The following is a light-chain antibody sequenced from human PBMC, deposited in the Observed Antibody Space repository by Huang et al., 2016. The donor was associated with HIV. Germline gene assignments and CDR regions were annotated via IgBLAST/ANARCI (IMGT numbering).Light chain of an antibody. CDR2: GAS. CDR1: QSVNNNY. Sequence: ENVLTQSPGTLSLSPGERATLSCRASQSVNNNYLGWYQQRPGQAPRPLSYGASSRATGIPDRFFGSGSGTDFTLTISRLEPEDFAVYYCHQYASSPRTFGQGTKVEIK. J-gene: IGKJ1*01. CDR3: HQYASSPRT. V-gene: IGKV3-20*01.